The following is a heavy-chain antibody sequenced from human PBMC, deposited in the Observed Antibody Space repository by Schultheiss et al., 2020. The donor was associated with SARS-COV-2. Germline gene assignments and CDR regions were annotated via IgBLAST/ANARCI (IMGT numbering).Heavy chain of an antibody. D-gene: IGHD5-12*01. V-gene: IGHV3-73*01. CDR2: IRSKANSYAT. J-gene: IGHJ6*02. Sequence: GGSLRLSCAASGFTFSGSAMHWVRQASGKGLEWVGRIRSKANSYATAYAASVKGRFTISRDDSKNTAYLQMNSLKTEDTAVYYCTSPPDGYDWADYYYGMDVWGQGTTVTVSS. CDR3: TSPPDGYDWADYYYGMDV. CDR1: GFTFSGSA.